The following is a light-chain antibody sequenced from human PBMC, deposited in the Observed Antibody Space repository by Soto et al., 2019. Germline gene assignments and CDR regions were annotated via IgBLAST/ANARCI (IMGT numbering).Light chain of an antibody. J-gene: IGKJ1*01. Sequence: DIVMTQSTDSLAVSLGERATINCKSSQSIFYSSNNKNYLAWFQQKPGQPPQLLIYWASTRESGVPDRFSGSGSETDFTLTISSLQAEDVAIYYCQQYYSSPTWTFGQGTKVAIK. CDR1: QSIFYSSNNKNY. V-gene: IGKV4-1*01. CDR3: QQYYSSPTWT. CDR2: WAS.